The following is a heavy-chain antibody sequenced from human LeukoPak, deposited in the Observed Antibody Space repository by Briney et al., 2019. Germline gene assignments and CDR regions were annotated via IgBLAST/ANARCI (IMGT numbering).Heavy chain of an antibody. Sequence: RTGGSLRLSCAASGFTFDDYGMSWVRQAPGKGLEWVSGINWNGGSTGYADSVKGRFTISRDNAKNSLYLQMNSLRAEDTALYHCARVVVRGVISYYFDYWGQGTLVTVSS. CDR1: GFTFDDYG. CDR2: INWNGGST. V-gene: IGHV3-20*01. D-gene: IGHD3-10*01. J-gene: IGHJ4*02. CDR3: ARVVVRGVISYYFDY.